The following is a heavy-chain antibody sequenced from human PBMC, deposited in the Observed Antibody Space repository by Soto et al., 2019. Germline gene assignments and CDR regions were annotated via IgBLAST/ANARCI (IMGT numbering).Heavy chain of an antibody. D-gene: IGHD6-19*01. Sequence: SETLSLTCTVSGASINSGGYYWSWIRQLPGKGLEWIGYVYFSGSTYYNPSLRSRVTISVDTSKNQFSLKLSSVTAADTAVFYCARHYSSGSRNWFDPWGQGTLVTVSS. V-gene: IGHV4-39*01. J-gene: IGHJ5*02. CDR2: VYFSGST. CDR1: GASINSGGYY. CDR3: ARHYSSGSRNWFDP.